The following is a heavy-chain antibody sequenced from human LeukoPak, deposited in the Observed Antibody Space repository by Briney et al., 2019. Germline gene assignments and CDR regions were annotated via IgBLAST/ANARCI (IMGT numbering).Heavy chain of an antibody. CDR2: MNPNSGGT. V-gene: IGHV1-8*01. CDR3: ARTHHDYTNGNWFDP. D-gene: IGHD4-11*01. Sequence: ASVKVSCKAPGYTFTSYDINWVRQATGQGLEWMGWMNPNSGGTGYAQKFQGRVTMTRDTSISTAYMELSSLRSDDTAVYYCARTHHDYTNGNWFDPWGQGTLVTVSS. J-gene: IGHJ5*02. CDR1: GYTFTSYD.